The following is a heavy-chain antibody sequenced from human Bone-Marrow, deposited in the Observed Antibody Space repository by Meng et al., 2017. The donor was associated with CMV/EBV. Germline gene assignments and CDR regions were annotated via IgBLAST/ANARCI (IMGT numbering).Heavy chain of an antibody. Sequence: SETLSLTCTVSGASISSYYWSWIRQPPGQGLEYIGHIYYTGSTNYNPSLKSRVSISVDTSKNQFSLKLSSVTAADTAVYYCARDGIAYSSSSGFDYWGQGTLVTVSS. V-gene: IGHV4-59*01. J-gene: IGHJ4*02. CDR3: ARDGIAYSSSSGFDY. CDR1: GASISSYY. CDR2: IYYTGST. D-gene: IGHD6-6*01.